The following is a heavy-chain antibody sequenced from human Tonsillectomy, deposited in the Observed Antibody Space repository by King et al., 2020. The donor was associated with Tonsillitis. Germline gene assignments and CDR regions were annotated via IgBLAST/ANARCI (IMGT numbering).Heavy chain of an antibody. CDR2: IYYSGST. CDR1: GGSISSSSYY. D-gene: IGHD4-17*01. J-gene: IGHJ4*02. Sequence: LQLQESGPGLVKPSETLSLTCTVSGGSISSSSYYWGWIRQPPGKGLEWIGSIYYSGSTNYNASLKSRVTISVDTSKNQFSLKLSSVTAADTAVYYCARIMTTVTLDYFDYWGQGTLVTVSS. CDR3: ARIMTTVTLDYFDY. V-gene: IGHV4-39*07.